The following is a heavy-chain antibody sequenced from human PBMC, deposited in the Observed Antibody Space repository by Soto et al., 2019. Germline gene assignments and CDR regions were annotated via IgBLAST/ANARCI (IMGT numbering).Heavy chain of an antibody. CDR1: GGSISSGTYS. Sequence: QLQLQESGPGLVKPSETLSLTCTVSGGSISSGTYSWGWIRQPPGKGLEWIGNSYFTGNTHYNPSLNSRVTMTVVTSKSQFSLSLSSVTAADPAVYYCARHRTGYSSSWLDYWGQGTLVTVSS. D-gene: IGHD6-13*01. J-gene: IGHJ4*02. CDR2: SYFTGNT. V-gene: IGHV4-39*01. CDR3: ARHRTGYSSSWLDY.